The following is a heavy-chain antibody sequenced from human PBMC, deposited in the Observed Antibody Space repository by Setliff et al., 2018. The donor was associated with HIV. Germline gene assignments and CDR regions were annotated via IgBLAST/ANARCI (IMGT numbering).Heavy chain of an antibody. J-gene: IGHJ3*02. CDR3: ARVFPPIRGAPFGTPPGAFDI. CDR2: IYPSGGT. D-gene: IGHD2-15*01. Sequence: SETLSLTCSVFGDSMSPYYWSWIRQSASKGLEWIGRIYPSGGTIYNPSLRSRVTLSVDTSQNQFSLRLTSVTAADTAIYYCARVFPPIRGAPFGTPPGAFDIWGQGTMGTVS. V-gene: IGHV4-4*07. CDR1: GDSMSPYY.